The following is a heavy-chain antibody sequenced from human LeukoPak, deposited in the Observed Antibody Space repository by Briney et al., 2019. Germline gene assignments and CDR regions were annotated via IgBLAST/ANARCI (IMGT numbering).Heavy chain of an antibody. CDR2: VSHSGIT. J-gene: IGHJ5*02. CDR3: ARLVIP. Sequence: SETLSLTCTVSGFSISSDYYWGWIRQPPGKGLEWLGSVSHSGITYYNPSLNSRVTISVDTSKNHSSLTVNSVTAADTAVYYCARLVIPWGQGILVTVSS. CDR1: GFSISSDYY. D-gene: IGHD3-10*01. V-gene: IGHV4-38-2*02.